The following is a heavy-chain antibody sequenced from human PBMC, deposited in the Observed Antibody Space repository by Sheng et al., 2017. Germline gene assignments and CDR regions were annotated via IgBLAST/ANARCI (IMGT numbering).Heavy chain of an antibody. V-gene: IGHV3-23*04. CDR1: GFTFSSYA. CDR3: AKPRYCSSTSCSYYYYYMDV. Sequence: EVQLVESGGGLVQPGGSLRLSCAASGFTFSSYAMSWVRQAPGKGLEWVSAISGSGGSTYYADSVKGRFTISRDNSKNTLYLQMNSLRAEDTAVYYCAKPRYCSSTSCSYYYYYMDVWGQGTTVTVSS. J-gene: IGHJ6*03. D-gene: IGHD2-2*01. CDR2: ISGSGGST.